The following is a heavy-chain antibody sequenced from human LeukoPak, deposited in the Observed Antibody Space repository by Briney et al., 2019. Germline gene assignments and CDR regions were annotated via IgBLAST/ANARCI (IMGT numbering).Heavy chain of an antibody. CDR3: ANKNYYGSGSLWS. J-gene: IGHJ4*02. Sequence: GGSLRLSCADSGFTVSSNYMIWVRQAPGKGLEWVSVIYSGGSTYYADSVKGRFTISRDNSKNMLYLQMNSLRAEDTAVYYCANKNYYGSGSLWSWGQGTLVTVSS. CDR2: IYSGGST. V-gene: IGHV3-66*01. D-gene: IGHD3-10*01. CDR1: GFTVSSNY.